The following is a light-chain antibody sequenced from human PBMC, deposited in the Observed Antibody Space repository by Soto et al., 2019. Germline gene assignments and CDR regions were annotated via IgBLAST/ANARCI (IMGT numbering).Light chain of an antibody. CDR3: SSYTSRSVI. CDR2: EVS. V-gene: IGLV2-14*01. J-gene: IGLJ2*01. Sequence: QSALTQPASVSGSPGQSITISCTGTSSDVGGYNYVSWYQQHPGKAPKLMIYEVSNRPSGVSNRFSGSKSGNTASLTISGLQAEDEADYYCSSYTSRSVIFGGGTKVTV. CDR1: SSDVGGYNY.